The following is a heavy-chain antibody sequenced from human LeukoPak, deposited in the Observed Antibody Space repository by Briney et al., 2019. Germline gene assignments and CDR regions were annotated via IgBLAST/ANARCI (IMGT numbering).Heavy chain of an antibody. V-gene: IGHV4-34*01. CDR3: ARSVRRRSLGY. CDR1: GGSFSGYY. CDR2: INHSGST. J-gene: IGHJ4*02. D-gene: IGHD6-13*01. Sequence: SETLSLTCAVYGGSFSGYYWSWIRQPPGKGLEWIGEINHSGSTNYNPSLKSRVTISVDTSKNQFSLKLSSVTAADTAVYYCARSVRRRSLGYWGQGTLVTVSS.